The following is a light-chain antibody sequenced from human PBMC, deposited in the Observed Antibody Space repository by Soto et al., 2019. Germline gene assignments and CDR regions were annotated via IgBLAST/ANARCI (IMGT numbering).Light chain of an antibody. CDR1: SSDVGTYNY. Sequence: QSALTQPASVSGSPGQSITISCTGTSSDVGTYNYVSWYQQHSGKAPKLMIYEVSNRPSGVSNRFSGSKSGNTASLTISGLQAEDEAEYYCTAWDDSLSAWVFGGGTKLTVL. CDR2: EVS. J-gene: IGLJ3*02. V-gene: IGLV2-14*01. CDR3: TAWDDSLSAWV.